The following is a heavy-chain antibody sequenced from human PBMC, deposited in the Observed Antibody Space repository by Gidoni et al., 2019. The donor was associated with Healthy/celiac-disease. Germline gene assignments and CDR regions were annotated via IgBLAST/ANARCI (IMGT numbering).Heavy chain of an antibody. CDR3: ERGPAHYDFWSGNGMDV. Sequence: EVQLVETGGGLVQPGRSLCLSGAAPGLTCISHGMSWVLQPPGRGWVRQATGKGLEWVGNIKQDGSEKYYVDYVKGRFTISRDNAKNSMYLQMNSLRSEDTAVYYCERGPAHYDFWSGNGMDVWGQGTTVTVSS. J-gene: IGHJ6*02. CDR2: IKQDGSEK. CDR1: GLTCISHG. D-gene: IGHD3-3*01. V-gene: IGHV3-7*03.